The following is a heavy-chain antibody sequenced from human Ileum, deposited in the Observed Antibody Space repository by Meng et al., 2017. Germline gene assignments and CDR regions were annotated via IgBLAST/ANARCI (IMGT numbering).Heavy chain of an antibody. D-gene: IGHD4-23*01. CDR3: VRIDYGGDGIEIYNFDY. CDR2: VFHSGDT. J-gene: IGHJ4*02. CDR1: GASISSSNW. V-gene: IGHV4-4*02. Sequence: GQLRDVGPGLGGPSGTLSLTCAVSGASISSSNWWSWVRQPPGKGLEWIGEVFHSGDTNYNPSLKSRVSMSVDKSKNQFSLKLTSVTAADTAVYYCVRIDYGGDGIEIYNFDYWGLGTLVTVSS.